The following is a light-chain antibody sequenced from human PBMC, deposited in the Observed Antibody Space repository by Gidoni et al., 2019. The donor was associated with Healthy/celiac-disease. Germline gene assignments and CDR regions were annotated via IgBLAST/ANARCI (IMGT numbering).Light chain of an antibody. J-gene: IGKJ4*01. Sequence: SPATLSVSPGEGAARYCRASQSGRSNRAWYQQKPGQAPRLLIYGAYTRATGIRARLSGSGCGTECTLTISSLQSEDFAVYDCQQYNNWHRTFGGGTKVEIK. V-gene: IGKV3D-15*01. CDR3: QQYNNWHRT. CDR2: GAY. CDR1: QSGRSN.